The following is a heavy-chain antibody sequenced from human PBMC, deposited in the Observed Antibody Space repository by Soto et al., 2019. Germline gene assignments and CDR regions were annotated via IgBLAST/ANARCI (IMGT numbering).Heavy chain of an antibody. Sequence: DSVKVSCKASGYTFANHYMHWVRQAPGQGLDWMGIINPSGGSTNYAQKFQGRVTLTRDTSTSTVYMELSSLRSADNATYYGAREYCAGDCHSGCYGYNYVMDVWG. CDR3: AREYCAGDCHSGCYGYNYVMDV. CDR1: GYTFANHY. V-gene: IGHV1-46*01. D-gene: IGHD2-21*02. J-gene: IGHJ6*02. CDR2: INPSGGST.